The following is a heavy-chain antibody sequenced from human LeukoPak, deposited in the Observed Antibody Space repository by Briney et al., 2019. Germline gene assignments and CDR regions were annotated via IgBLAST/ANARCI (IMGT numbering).Heavy chain of an antibody. CDR1: GFTFSSYW. CDR3: ARAVEYGDYGSLGY. V-gene: IGHV3-74*01. Sequence: GGSLRLSCAASGFTFSSYWMHWVRQAPGKGLVWVSRINSDGSSTSYADSVKGRSTISRDNAKNTLYLQMNSLRAEDTAVYYCARAVEYGDYGSLGYWGQGTLVTVSS. D-gene: IGHD4-17*01. J-gene: IGHJ4*02. CDR2: INSDGSST.